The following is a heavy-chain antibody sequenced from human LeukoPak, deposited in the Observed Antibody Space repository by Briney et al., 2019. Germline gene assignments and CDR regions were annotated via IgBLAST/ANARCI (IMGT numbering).Heavy chain of an antibody. CDR2: INTNTGNP. Sequence: ASVKVSCKASGYTFTSYAMNWVRQAPGQGLELMGWINTNTGNPTYAQDFTGRFVFSLDTSVSTAYLQISSLKTEDTAVYYCARTHSSGWYSVGYYYMDVWGKGTTVTVSS. V-gene: IGHV7-4-1*02. J-gene: IGHJ6*03. CDR3: ARTHSSGWYSVGYYYMDV. CDR1: GYTFTSYA. D-gene: IGHD6-19*01.